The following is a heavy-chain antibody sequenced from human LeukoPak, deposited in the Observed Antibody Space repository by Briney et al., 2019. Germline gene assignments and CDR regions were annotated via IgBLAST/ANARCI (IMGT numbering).Heavy chain of an antibody. D-gene: IGHD3-9*01. J-gene: IGHJ5*02. V-gene: IGHV3-30*03. CDR1: GFTFSNYG. CDR3: ARRVSTGNVYSWFDP. Sequence: GGSLRLSCAASGFTFSNYGLHWVRQAPGKGLEWVALLVYDGFYKYYADSVKGRFTISRDDSTNTLYLQLTSLSDEDTAVYYCARRVSTGNVYSWFDPWGQGTLVTVSS. CDR2: LVYDGFYK.